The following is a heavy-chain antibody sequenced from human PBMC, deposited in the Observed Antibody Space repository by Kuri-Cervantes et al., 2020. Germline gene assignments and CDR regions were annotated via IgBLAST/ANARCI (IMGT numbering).Heavy chain of an antibody. CDR3: ERNDYGDFNDAFDI. J-gene: IGHJ3*02. CDR2: ISYDGSNK. Sequence: GESLKISCAASGFTFSSYAMHWVRQAPGKGLEWVAVISYDGSNKYYADSVKGRFTISRDNSKNTLYLQMNSLRAEDTAVYYCERNDYGDFNDAFDIWGQGTMVTVSS. CDR1: GFTFSSYA. V-gene: IGHV3-30*01. D-gene: IGHD4-17*01.